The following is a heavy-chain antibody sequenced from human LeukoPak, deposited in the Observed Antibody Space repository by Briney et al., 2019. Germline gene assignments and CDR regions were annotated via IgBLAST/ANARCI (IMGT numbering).Heavy chain of an antibody. V-gene: IGHV1-69*13. CDR1: GGTFSSYA. D-gene: IGHD3-9*01. CDR2: IIPIFGTA. CDR3: AKESYYDTLTGYSRGAIDY. Sequence: VASVKVSCKASGGTFSSYAISWVRQAPGQGLEWMGGIIPIFGTANYAQKFQGRVTITADESTSTAYMELSSLRSEDTAVYYCAKESYYDTLTGYSRGAIDYWGQGTLVTVSS. J-gene: IGHJ4*02.